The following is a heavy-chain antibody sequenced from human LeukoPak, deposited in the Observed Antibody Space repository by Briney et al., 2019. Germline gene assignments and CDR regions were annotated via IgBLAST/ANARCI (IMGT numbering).Heavy chain of an antibody. Sequence: GGSLRLSCAASGFTFSDYYMSWVRQAPGKGLEWVSYISSSGSTIYYADSVKGRFTISRDNAKNSLYLQMNSLRAEDTAVYYCARSLTRIRNWFDPWGQGTLVTVSS. CDR3: ARSLTRIRNWFDP. D-gene: IGHD3-9*01. CDR1: GFTFSDYY. J-gene: IGHJ5*02. CDR2: ISSSGSTI. V-gene: IGHV3-11*04.